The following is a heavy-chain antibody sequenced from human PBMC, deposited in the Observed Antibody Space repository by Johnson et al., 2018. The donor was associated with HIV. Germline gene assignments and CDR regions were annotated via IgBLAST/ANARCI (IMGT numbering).Heavy chain of an antibody. J-gene: IGHJ3*02. CDR3: AREQYGGNSNAGDGFDI. D-gene: IGHD4-23*01. CDR2: ISSSGSTI. CDR1: GFTFSDYY. V-gene: IGHV3-11*04. Sequence: QMLLVESGGGVVQPGRSLRLSCAASGFTFSDYYMSWIRQAPGKGLEWVSYISSSGSTIYYADSVKGRFTISRDNAKNSLYLQMNSLRAEDTAVYYCAREQYGGNSNAGDGFDIWGQGTVVTVSS.